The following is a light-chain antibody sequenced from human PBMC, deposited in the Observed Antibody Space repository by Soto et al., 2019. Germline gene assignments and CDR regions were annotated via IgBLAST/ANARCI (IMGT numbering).Light chain of an antibody. J-gene: IGLJ1*01. V-gene: IGLV2-11*01. CDR2: EVN. Sequence: QSALTQPRSVSGSPGQSVTISCTGTSSDVGAYIYVSWYQHHPGKAPKLMIYEVNRRPSGVPDRFSGSKSGNTASLTISGLQAEDEADYYCSSALAFGTGTKLTVL. CDR1: SSDVGAYIY. CDR3: SSALA.